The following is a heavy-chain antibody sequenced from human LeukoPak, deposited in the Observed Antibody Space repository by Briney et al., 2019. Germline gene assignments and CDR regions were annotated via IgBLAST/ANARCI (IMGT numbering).Heavy chain of an antibody. Sequence: GESLKISCKGSGYSFTSYWIGWVRQMPGKGLEWMGIIYPGDSDTRYSPSFQGQVTISADKSISTAYLQWSSLKASDTAMYYCARQGYSSSCYERPLVLYYFDYWGQGTLVTVSS. CDR3: ARQGYSSSCYERPLVLYYFDY. J-gene: IGHJ4*02. V-gene: IGHV5-51*01. D-gene: IGHD6-13*01. CDR1: GYSFTSYW. CDR2: IYPGDSDT.